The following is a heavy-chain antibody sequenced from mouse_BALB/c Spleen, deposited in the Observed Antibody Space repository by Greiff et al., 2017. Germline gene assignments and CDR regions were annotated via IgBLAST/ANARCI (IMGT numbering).Heavy chain of an antibody. J-gene: IGHJ3*01. D-gene: IGHD2-3*01. Sequence: EVHLVESGGDLVKPGGSLKLSCAASGFTFSSYGMSWVRQTPDKRLEWVATISSGGSYTYYPDSVKGRFTISRDNAKNTLYLQMSSLKSEDTAMYYCARHGIYDGYYGGAYWGQGTLVTVSA. CDR3: ARHGIYDGYYGGAY. CDR2: ISSGGSYT. V-gene: IGHV5-6*01. CDR1: GFTFSSYG.